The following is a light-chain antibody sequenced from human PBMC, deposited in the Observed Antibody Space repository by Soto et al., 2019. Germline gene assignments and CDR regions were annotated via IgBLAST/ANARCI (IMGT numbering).Light chain of an antibody. CDR2: YDS. Sequence: SYELTQPPSVSVAPGKTARITCGGNNIGSKSVHWYQQKPGQAPVLVTYYDSDRPSGIPERFSGSNSGNTATLTISRVEAGDEADYYCQVWDSSSALVFGGGTKLTVL. CDR3: QVWDSSSALV. CDR1: NIGSKS. V-gene: IGLV3-21*04. J-gene: IGLJ2*01.